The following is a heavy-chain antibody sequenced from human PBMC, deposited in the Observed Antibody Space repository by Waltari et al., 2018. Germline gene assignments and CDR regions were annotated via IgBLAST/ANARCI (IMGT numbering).Heavy chain of an antibody. CDR1: GGSFSGYY. CDR2: INHSGST. V-gene: IGHV4-34*01. D-gene: IGHD3-22*01. CDR3: ARRRRRARYYYDSSGYLDY. Sequence: QVQLQQWGAGLLKPSATLSLTCAVYGGSFSGYYWRWIRQHPGQGLEWIGEINHSGSTNYNPSLKSRVTISVDTSKNQFSLKLSSVTAADTAVYYCARRRRRARYYYDSSGYLDYWGQGTLVTVSS. J-gene: IGHJ4*02.